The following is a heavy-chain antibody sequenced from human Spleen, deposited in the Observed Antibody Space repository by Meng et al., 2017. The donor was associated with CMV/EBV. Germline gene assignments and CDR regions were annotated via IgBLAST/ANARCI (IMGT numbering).Heavy chain of an antibody. J-gene: IGHJ5*02. CDR2: ISSNSNDI. CDR3: TRDPNLTDRGWLDP. V-gene: IGHV3-21*01. CDR1: GFTFGSYS. Sequence: SGFTFGSYSMNWVRQAPGKGLEWVSSISSNSNDIYYVDSVKGRFTISRDNAKNSLYLQMSSLRAEDTAVYYCTRDPNLTDRGWLDPWGQGTLVTVSS.